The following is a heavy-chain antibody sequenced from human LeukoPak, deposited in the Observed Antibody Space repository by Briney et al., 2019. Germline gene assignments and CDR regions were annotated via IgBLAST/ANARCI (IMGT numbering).Heavy chain of an antibody. V-gene: IGHV6-1*01. CDR3: ARDVGNSGWYTFDY. J-gene: IGHJ4*02. D-gene: IGHD6-19*01. CDR1: GDSVSSINGA. CDR2: TYYRSKWYN. Sequence: SQTLSVTCAISGDSVSSINGAWNWIRQSPSRSLEWLGRTYYRSKWYNDYAVSMKGRITINPDTSKNQFSLQLNSVTPEDTAVYYCARDVGNSGWYTFDYWGQGTLVTVPS.